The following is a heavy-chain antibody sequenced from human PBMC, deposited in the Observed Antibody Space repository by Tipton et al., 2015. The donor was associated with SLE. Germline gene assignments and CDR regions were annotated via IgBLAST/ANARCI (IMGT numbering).Heavy chain of an antibody. V-gene: IGHV4-59*01. Sequence: TLSLTCSVSGASISRYSWSWIRQSPGKGLEWIGCFTYSGNTNSNPSLKSRVTISVDTSKNQFSLKLSSVTAADTAVYYCARAGYSGSYYGYYYYGMDVWGQGTTVTVSS. CDR1: GASISRYS. D-gene: IGHD1-26*01. CDR2: FTYSGNT. CDR3: ARAGYSGSYYGYYYYGMDV. J-gene: IGHJ6*02.